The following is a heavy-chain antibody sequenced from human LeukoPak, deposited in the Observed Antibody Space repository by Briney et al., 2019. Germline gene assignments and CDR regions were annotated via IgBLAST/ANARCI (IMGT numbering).Heavy chain of an antibody. CDR2: IYTSGST. D-gene: IGHD3-22*01. Sequence: SQTLSLTCTVSGGSISSYYWSWIRQPAGKGLEWIGRIYTSGSTNYNPPLKSRVTMSVDTSKNQFSLKLSSVTAADTAVYYCARSPLYYYDSSGYYNYWGQGTLVTVSS. J-gene: IGHJ4*02. V-gene: IGHV4-4*07. CDR1: GGSISSYY. CDR3: ARSPLYYYDSSGYYNY.